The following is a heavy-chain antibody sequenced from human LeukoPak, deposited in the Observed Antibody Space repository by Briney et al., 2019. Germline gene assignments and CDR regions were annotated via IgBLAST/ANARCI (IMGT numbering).Heavy chain of an antibody. CDR1: GFTVSNFW. Sequence: GGSLRLSCAASGFTVSNFWMHWVRQAPGQGLVWVSRINSDGTSTNYADSVKGRLTISRDNTKNTLYLQMNSLTVEDTAVYYCERETWSRGGDAFDIWGRGTMVTVSS. J-gene: IGHJ3*02. D-gene: IGHD3-10*01. CDR3: ERETWSRGGDAFDI. V-gene: IGHV3-74*01. CDR2: INSDGTST.